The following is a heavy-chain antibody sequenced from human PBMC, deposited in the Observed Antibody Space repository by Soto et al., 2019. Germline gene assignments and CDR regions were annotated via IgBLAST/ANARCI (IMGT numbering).Heavy chain of an antibody. CDR1: GGSFSGYY. CDR2: INHSGST. J-gene: IGHJ4*02. V-gene: IGHV4-34*01. D-gene: IGHD3-3*01. Sequence: SETLSLTCAVYGGSFSGYYWSWIRQPPGKGLEWIGEINHSGSTNYNPSLKSRVTISVDTSKNQFSLKLSSVTAADTAVYYCARVYYDFWSGYLFDYWGQGTLVTVSS. CDR3: ARVYYDFWSGYLFDY.